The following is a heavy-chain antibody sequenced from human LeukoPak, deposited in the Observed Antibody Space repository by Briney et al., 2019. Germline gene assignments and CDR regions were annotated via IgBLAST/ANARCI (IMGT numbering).Heavy chain of an antibody. CDR1: GFTFSTYS. D-gene: IGHD3-10*01. CDR2: ISSRSSHI. CDR3: ARSLGSGSYHFDY. J-gene: IGHJ4*02. Sequence: PGGSLRLSCAASGFTFSTYSMHWVRQAPGKGLEWVSAISSRSSHIIYADSVKGRFTISRDNAKNSLFLQMNSLRAEDTAVYYCARSLGSGSYHFDYWGQGTLVTVSS. V-gene: IGHV3-21*01.